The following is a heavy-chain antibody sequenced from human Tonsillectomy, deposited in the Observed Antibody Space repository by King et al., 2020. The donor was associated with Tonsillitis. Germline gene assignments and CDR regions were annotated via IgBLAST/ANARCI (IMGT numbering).Heavy chain of an antibody. J-gene: IGHJ6*02. V-gene: IGHV3-15*01. CDR2: IKSKTDGGTT. CDR3: TTSPPALYCRGVSCSSPSYYGMDV. Sequence: VQLVESGGGLVKPGGSLRLSCAASGFTFSNAWMSWVRQAPGKGLEWVGRIKSKTDGGTTDYAAPVKGRFTISRDDSKNTLYLQMNSLKTEDTAVYYCTTSPPALYCRGVSCSSPSYYGMDVWGQGTTVTVSS. D-gene: IGHD2-15*01. CDR1: GFTFSNAW.